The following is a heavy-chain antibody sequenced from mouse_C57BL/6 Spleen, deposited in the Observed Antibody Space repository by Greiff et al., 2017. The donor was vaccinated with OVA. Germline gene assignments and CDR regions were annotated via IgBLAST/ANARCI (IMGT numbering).Heavy chain of an antibody. CDR2: ISSGSSTI. CDR1: GFTFSDYG. J-gene: IGHJ2*01. Sequence: EVKLMESGGGLVKPGGSLKLSCAASGFTFSDYGMHWVRQAPEKGLEWVAYISSGSSTIYYADTVKGRFTISRDNAKNTLFLHRTSLRSEDTAMYYCAGGTTVVAFDYWGQGTTLTVSS. CDR3: AGGTTVVAFDY. D-gene: IGHD1-1*01. V-gene: IGHV5-17*01.